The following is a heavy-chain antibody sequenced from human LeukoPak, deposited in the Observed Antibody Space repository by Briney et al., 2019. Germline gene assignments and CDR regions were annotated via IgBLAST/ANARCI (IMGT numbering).Heavy chain of an antibody. CDR2: ISYDGSNK. J-gene: IGHJ4*02. CDR1: GFTFSSYG. D-gene: IGHD2-2*01. CDR3: AKRIASSTSCCDFDY. V-gene: IGHV3-30*18. Sequence: AGGSLTLSCAASGFTFSSYGMHWVRQAPGKGLEWVAVISYDGSNKYYADSVKGRFTISRDNSKNTLYLQINSLGAEDTAVYYCAKRIASSTSCCDFDYWGQGTLVTVSS.